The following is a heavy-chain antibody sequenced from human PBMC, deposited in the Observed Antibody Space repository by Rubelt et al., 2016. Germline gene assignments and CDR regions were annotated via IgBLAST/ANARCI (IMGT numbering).Heavy chain of an antibody. CDR3: ALTTIIPGMDV. D-gene: IGHD2-21*02. J-gene: IGHJ6*02. Sequence: QVQLQQWGAGLLKPSETLSLTCAVYGGSFSGYYWSWIRQPPGKGLEWIGEINHSGSTNYNPSLKSRVTISVDTSKNQLSLKRSAVTAADTAVYYCALTTIIPGMDVWGQGTTVTVSS. CDR2: INHSGST. V-gene: IGHV4-34*01. CDR1: GGSFSGYY.